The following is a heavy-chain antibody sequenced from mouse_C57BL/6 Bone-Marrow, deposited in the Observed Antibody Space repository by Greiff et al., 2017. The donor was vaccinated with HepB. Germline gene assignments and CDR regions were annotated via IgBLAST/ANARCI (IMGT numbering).Heavy chain of an antibody. J-gene: IGHJ1*03. CDR1: GFTFSSYA. CDR3: AREGGLLRYFDV. Sequence: EVKLMESGGGLVKPGGSLKLSCAASGFTFSSYAMSWVRQTPEKRLEWVATISDGGSYTYYPDNAKGRFTISRDNAKNNLYLQMSHLKSEDTAMYYCAREGGLLRYFDVWGTGTTVTVSS. V-gene: IGHV5-4*01. CDR2: ISDGGSYT. D-gene: IGHD2-3*01.